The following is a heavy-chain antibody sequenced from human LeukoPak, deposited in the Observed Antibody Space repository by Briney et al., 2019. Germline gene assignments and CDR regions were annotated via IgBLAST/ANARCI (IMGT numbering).Heavy chain of an antibody. V-gene: IGHV4-34*01. Sequence: SETLSLTCAVYGGSFSGYYWSWIRQPPAKGLEWIGEINHSGSTNYNPSLKSRVTISVDTSKNQFSLKLSSVTAADTAVYYCTRDRGAVAATRGFDYWGQGTLVTVSS. D-gene: IGHD6-19*01. CDR2: INHSGST. CDR3: TRDRGAVAATRGFDY. J-gene: IGHJ4*02. CDR1: GGSFSGYY.